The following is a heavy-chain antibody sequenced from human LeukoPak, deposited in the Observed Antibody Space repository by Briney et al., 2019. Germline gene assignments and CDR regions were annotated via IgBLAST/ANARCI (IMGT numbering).Heavy chain of an antibody. CDR3: AKDLSRSPDY. CDR1: GFTFSSSG. Sequence: PGGSLRLSCAASGFTFSSSGMHWVRQAPGKGLEWVAFIRYDGSNKYYADSVKGQFTISRDNSKNTLYLQMNSLRAEDTAVYYCAKDLSRSPDYWGQGTLVTVSS. CDR2: IRYDGSNK. V-gene: IGHV3-30*02. D-gene: IGHD6-13*01. J-gene: IGHJ4*02.